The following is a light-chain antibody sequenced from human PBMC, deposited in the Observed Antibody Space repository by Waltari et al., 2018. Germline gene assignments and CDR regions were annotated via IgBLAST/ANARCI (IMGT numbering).Light chain of an antibody. J-gene: IGKJ1*01. V-gene: IGKV1-16*02. Sequence: DIQMTQSPSSLSASVGDRVTITYRASQPITNSLSWFQQKSGEAPKSLIYGASNLQGGVPSKFSGSGYGTDFTLTISSLQPEDFATYYCLQYNSYPRTFGPGTKVEIK. CDR1: QPITNS. CDR3: LQYNSYPRT. CDR2: GAS.